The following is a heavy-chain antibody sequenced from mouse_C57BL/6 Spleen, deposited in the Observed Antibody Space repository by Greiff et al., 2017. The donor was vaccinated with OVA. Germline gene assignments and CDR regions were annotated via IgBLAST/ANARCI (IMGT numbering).Heavy chain of an antibody. V-gene: IGHV1-42*01. CDR1: GYSFTGYY. J-gene: IGHJ4*01. CDR3: ARPPYSHYPYYYAMDY. CDR2: INPSTGGT. D-gene: IGHD2-5*01. Sequence: EVQLQQSGPELVKPGASVKISCKASGYSFTGYYMNWVKQSPEKSLEWIGEINPSTGGTTYNQKFKAKATLTVDKSSSTAYMQLKSLTSEASAVYFCARPPYSHYPYYYAMDYWGQGTSVTVSS.